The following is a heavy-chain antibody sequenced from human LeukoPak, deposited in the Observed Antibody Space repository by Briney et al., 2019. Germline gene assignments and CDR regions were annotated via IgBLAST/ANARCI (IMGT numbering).Heavy chain of an antibody. CDR3: IVFGDSNH. Sequence: GGSLRLSCAASGLTGSHNYVSWVRQAPGEGLEWVSAIHTSGDTCYADSVKGRFTISRDTSKNTLYLQINSLRVEDTAVYYCIVFGDSNHWGQGTLVTVSS. J-gene: IGHJ5*02. D-gene: IGHD4-17*01. CDR2: IHTSGDT. CDR1: GLTGSHNY. V-gene: IGHV3-53*01.